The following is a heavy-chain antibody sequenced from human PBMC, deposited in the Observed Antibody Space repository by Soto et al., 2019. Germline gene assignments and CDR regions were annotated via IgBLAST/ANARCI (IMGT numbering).Heavy chain of an antibody. Sequence: GGSLRLSCAASGFTFSSYSMNWVRQAPGKGLEWVSYISSSSSTIYYADSVKGRFTISRDNAKNSLYLQMNSLRAEDTAVYYCARDLLIEYSSSNYFDYWGQGTLVTVSS. CDR1: GFTFSSYS. CDR2: ISSSSSTI. V-gene: IGHV3-48*04. CDR3: ARDLLIEYSSSNYFDY. J-gene: IGHJ4*02. D-gene: IGHD6-6*01.